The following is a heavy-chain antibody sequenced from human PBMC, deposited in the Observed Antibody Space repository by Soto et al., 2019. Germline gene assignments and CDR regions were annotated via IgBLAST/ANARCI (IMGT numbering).Heavy chain of an antibody. CDR3: GVVVAATGGMGAFDI. CDR2: MNPNSGNT. Sequence: QVQLVQSGAEVKKPGASVKVSCKASGYTFTSYDINWVRQATGQGLEWMGWMNPNSGNTGYAQKFQGRVTMTRNTSISTAYMELSSLRSEDTAVYYCGVVVAATGGMGAFDIWGQGTMVTVSS. D-gene: IGHD2-15*01. CDR1: GYTFTSYD. J-gene: IGHJ3*02. V-gene: IGHV1-8*01.